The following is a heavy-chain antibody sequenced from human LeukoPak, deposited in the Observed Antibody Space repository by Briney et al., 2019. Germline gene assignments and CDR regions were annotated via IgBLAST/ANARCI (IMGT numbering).Heavy chain of an antibody. D-gene: IGHD3-22*01. Sequence: GGSLRLSCAASGFTFSSYAMSWVRQAPGKGLEWVSAISGSGGSTYYADSVKGRFTISRDNSKNTLYLQMNSLRAEDTAVYYCAKSTYYYDSSGYSGYDAFDIWGQGTMVTVSS. CDR3: AKSTYYYDSSGYSGYDAFDI. V-gene: IGHV3-23*01. CDR2: ISGSGGST. J-gene: IGHJ3*02. CDR1: GFTFSSYA.